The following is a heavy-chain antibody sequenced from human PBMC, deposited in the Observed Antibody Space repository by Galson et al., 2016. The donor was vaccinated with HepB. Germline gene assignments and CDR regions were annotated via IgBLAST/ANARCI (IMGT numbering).Heavy chain of an antibody. D-gene: IGHD5-24*01. Sequence: SLRPSCAGSGFTFRNYGMHWVRQAPGKGLEWVAVISYDESIKYYADPGKGRFTISRDNSKNTLYLQMSSLRAEDTAVYYCATNGDGYNYFLYWGQGTLVTVPS. CDR1: GFTFRNYG. CDR2: ISYDESIK. CDR3: ATNGDGYNYFLY. J-gene: IGHJ4*02. V-gene: IGHV3-30*03.